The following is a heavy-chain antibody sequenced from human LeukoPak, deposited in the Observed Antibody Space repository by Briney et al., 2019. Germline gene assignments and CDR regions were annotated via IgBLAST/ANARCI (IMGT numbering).Heavy chain of an antibody. J-gene: IGHJ4*02. D-gene: IGHD6-19*01. CDR3: ARSKPGWQGLYFDY. V-gene: IGHV4-59*01. CDR2: IYYSGST. Sequence: SETLSLTCTVSGGSISSYYWSWIRQPPGKGLEWIGYIYYSGSTNYNPSLKSRVTISVDTSKNQFSLKLSSVTAADTAVYYCARSKPGWQGLYFDYWGREPWSPSPQ. CDR1: GGSISSYY.